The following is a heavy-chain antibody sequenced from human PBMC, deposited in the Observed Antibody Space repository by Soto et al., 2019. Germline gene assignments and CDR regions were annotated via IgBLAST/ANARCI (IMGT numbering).Heavy chain of an antibody. J-gene: IGHJ6*02. CDR1: GITFSSLA. V-gene: IGHV3-23*01. CDR3: ASVPTIFGAVINYSYYYVLGI. CDR2: ISGSGSKT. D-gene: IGHD3-3*01. Sequence: GGSLRLSCAASGITFSSLAMSWVRLAPGKGLEWVSAISGSGSKTYYADSVKGRFAISRDNSKNTLYLQMNSLRAEDTAVYYCASVPTIFGAVINYSYYYVLGIWGQGTNVPVSS.